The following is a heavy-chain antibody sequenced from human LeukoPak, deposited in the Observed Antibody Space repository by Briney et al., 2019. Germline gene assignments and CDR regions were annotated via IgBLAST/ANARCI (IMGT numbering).Heavy chain of an antibody. V-gene: IGHV4-59*12. CDR1: GGSISSYY. J-gene: IGHJ3*02. D-gene: IGHD6-19*01. Sequence: SETPSLTCTVSGGSISSYYWSWIRQPPGKGLEWIGYIYYSGSTNYNPSLKSRVTISVDRSKNQFSLKLSSVTAADTAVYYCARDHPMPGIAVAGKKRGSPGRADAFDIWGQGTMVTVSS. CDR3: ARDHPMPGIAVAGKKRGSPGRADAFDI. CDR2: IYYSGST.